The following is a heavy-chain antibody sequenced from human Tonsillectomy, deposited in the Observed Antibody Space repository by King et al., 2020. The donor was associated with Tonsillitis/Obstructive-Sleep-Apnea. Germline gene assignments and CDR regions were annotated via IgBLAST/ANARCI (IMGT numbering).Heavy chain of an antibody. Sequence: VQLQQWGAGLLKPSETLSLTCAVNGGSFSGYYWSWIRQPPGKGLEWIGEINHSGSTNYKPSLKSRVTISVDMSKNQFSLKLNSVTAADTAVYYCARGRKTTVTQGILNYWGQGTLVTVSS. J-gene: IGHJ4*02. CDR2: INHSGST. V-gene: IGHV4-34*01. D-gene: IGHD4-17*01. CDR3: ARGRKTTVTQGILNY. CDR1: GGSFSGYY.